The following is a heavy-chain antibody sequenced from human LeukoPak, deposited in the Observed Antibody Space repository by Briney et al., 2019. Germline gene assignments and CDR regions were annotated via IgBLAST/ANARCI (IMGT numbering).Heavy chain of an antibody. CDR2: IYYSGST. V-gene: IGHV4-59*01. D-gene: IGHD1-26*01. CDR1: GGSFSGYY. CDR3: ARDLGYSGSYSVAFDI. J-gene: IGHJ3*02. Sequence: SETLSLTCAVYGGSFSGYYWSWIRQPPGKGLEWIGYIYYSGSTNYNPSLKSRVTISVDTSKNQFSLKLSSVTAADTAVYYCARDLGYSGSYSVAFDIWGQGTMVTVSS.